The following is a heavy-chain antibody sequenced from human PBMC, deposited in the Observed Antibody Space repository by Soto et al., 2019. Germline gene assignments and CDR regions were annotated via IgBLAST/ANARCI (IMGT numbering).Heavy chain of an antibody. Sequence: ASVKVSCKASGYTFTSYYMHWVRQAPGQGLEWMGIINPSGGSTSYAQKFQGRVTMTRDTSTSTVYMELSSLRSEDTAVYYCARAPTIIWSGLYGMDVWGQGTTVTVYS. CDR3: ARAPTIIWSGLYGMDV. CDR2: INPSGGST. CDR1: GYTFTSYY. D-gene: IGHD3-3*01. J-gene: IGHJ6*02. V-gene: IGHV1-46*01.